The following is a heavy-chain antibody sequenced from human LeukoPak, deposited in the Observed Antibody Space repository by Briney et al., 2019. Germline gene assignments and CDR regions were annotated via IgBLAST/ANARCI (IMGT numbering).Heavy chain of an antibody. V-gene: IGHV1-18*04. Sequence: ASVKASCKASGYTFTSYGISWVRQAPGQGLEWMGWISAYNGNTNYAQKLQGRVTMTTDTSTSTAYMELRSLRSDDTAVYYCARSDWLSTSDAFDIWGQGTMVTVSS. CDR3: ARSDWLSTSDAFDI. CDR2: ISAYNGNT. D-gene: IGHD3-9*01. CDR1: GYTFTSYG. J-gene: IGHJ3*02.